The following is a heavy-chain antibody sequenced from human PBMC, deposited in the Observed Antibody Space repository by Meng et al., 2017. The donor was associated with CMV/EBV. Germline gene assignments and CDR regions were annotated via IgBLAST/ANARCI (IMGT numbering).Heavy chain of an antibody. CDR1: GGIFSSYT. V-gene: IGHV1-69*02. D-gene: IGHD2-2*01. Sequence: SVKVSCKASGGIFSSYTISWVRQAPGQGLEWMGRIIPILGIANYAQKFQGRVTITADKSTSTAYMELSSLRSEDTAVYYCARGPWVSGDIVVVPAADNWFDPWGQGTLVTVSS. J-gene: IGHJ5*02. CDR2: IIPILGIA. CDR3: ARGPWVSGDIVVVPAADNWFDP.